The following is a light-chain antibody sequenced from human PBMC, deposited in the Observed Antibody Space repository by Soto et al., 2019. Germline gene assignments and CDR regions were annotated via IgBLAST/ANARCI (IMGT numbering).Light chain of an antibody. CDR3: AAWDDSLSGPV. V-gene: IGLV1-47*01. CDR2: STD. Sequence: QSVLTQSPSASGTPGQRVTVSCSGSSSNIGTKYVYWYQQLPGTAPKVLIYSTDKRPSGVPDRFSGSKSGTSASLAISGLRSEDEADYYCAAWDDSLSGPVFGGGTKLTVL. J-gene: IGLJ2*01. CDR1: SSNIGTKY.